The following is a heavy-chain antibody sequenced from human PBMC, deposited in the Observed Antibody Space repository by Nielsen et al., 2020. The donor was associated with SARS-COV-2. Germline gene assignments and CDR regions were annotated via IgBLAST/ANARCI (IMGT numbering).Heavy chain of an antibody. CDR2: IYYSGST. CDR1: GGSFSGYY. CDR3: ARARITMIVVVKAFDI. V-gene: IGHV4-31*11. Sequence: SETLSLTCAVYGGSFSGYYWSWIRQHPGKGLEWIGYIYYSGSTYYNPSLKSRVTISVDTSKNQFSLKLSSVTAADTAVYYCARARITMIVVVKAFDIWGQGTMVTVSS. D-gene: IGHD3-22*01. J-gene: IGHJ3*02.